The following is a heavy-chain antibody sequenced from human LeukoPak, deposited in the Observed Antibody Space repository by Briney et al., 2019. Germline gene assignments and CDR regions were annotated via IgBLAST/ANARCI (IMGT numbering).Heavy chain of an antibody. D-gene: IGHD6-19*01. Sequence: SETLSLTCTVSGGSISSYYWSWIRQPPGKGLEWIGYIYYSGSTNYNPSLKSRVTISVDTSKNQFSLKLSSATAADTAVYYCARGVGKQWLQPPRLDYWGQGTLVTVSS. V-gene: IGHV4-59*01. J-gene: IGHJ4*02. CDR1: GGSISSYY. CDR3: ARGVGKQWLQPPRLDY. CDR2: IYYSGST.